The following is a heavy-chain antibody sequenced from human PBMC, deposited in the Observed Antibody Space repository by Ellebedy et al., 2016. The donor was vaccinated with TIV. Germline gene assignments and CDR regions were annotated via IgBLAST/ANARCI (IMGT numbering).Heavy chain of an antibody. D-gene: IGHD2-15*01. CDR2: ISGSGGST. J-gene: IGHJ3*02. V-gene: IGHV3-23*01. Sequence: GGSLRLSXAASGFTFSSYSMNWVRQAPGKGLEWVSAISGSGGSTYYADSVKGRFTISRDNSKNTLYLQMNSLRAEDTAVYYCAKDNLLGYCSGGSCDQVGDAFDIWGQGTMVTVSS. CDR3: AKDNLLGYCSGGSCDQVGDAFDI. CDR1: GFTFSSYS.